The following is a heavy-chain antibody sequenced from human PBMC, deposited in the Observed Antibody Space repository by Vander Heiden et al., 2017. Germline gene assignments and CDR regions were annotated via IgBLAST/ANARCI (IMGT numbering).Heavy chain of an antibody. CDR1: GFTSSAHY. J-gene: IGHJ4*02. CDR3: VRIDHYDGFGYYPDY. D-gene: IGHD3-22*01. V-gene: IGHV3-72*01. CDR2: SRNKATGYST. Sequence: EVQLTESGGPLLPPGGSLRLPSAASGFTSSAHYMSWVRQAPGRGLVWVGRSRNKATGYSTRTAASLTGRFTVSRDASKNSLFLQMNSLRTEDTVVYYCVRIDHYDGFGYYPDYWGQGTLVTVSS.